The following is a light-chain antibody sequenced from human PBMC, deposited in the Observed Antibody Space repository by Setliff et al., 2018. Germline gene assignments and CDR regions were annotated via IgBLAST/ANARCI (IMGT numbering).Light chain of an antibody. CDR3: QVWDSNNDQGI. J-gene: IGLJ2*01. CDR2: YDR. V-gene: IGLV3-21*01. CDR1: DIGSNS. Sequence: SYELTQPPSLSVAPGQTAKISCGGDDIGSNSVHWYRQKPGQAPMLVIYYDRDRPSEIPERFSGSNSGNTATLTITRVEVGDEADYYCQVWDSNNDQGIFGGGT.